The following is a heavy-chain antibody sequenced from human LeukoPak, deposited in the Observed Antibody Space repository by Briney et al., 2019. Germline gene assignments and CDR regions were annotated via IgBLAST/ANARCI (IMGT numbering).Heavy chain of an antibody. Sequence: GRSLRLSCAASGFTFSSYGMHWVRQAPGKGLEWVAVIWYDGSNKYYADSVKGRLTISRDNSKNTLYLQMNSLRAEDTAVYYCAAYSRGYGIYWGQGTLVTVSS. CDR1: GFTFSSYG. CDR3: AAYSRGYGIY. J-gene: IGHJ4*02. CDR2: IWYDGSNK. D-gene: IGHD5-18*01. V-gene: IGHV3-33*01.